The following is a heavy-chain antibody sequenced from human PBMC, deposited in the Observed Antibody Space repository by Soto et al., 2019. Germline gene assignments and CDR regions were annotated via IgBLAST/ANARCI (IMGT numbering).Heavy chain of an antibody. CDR2: IGSSSSYT. V-gene: IGHV3-11*05. J-gene: IGHJ3*02. CDR3: ARDADILTGSDAFDI. Sequence: PRGSLRLSCAASGFTFSDYYMSWIRQAPGKGQEWVSYIGSSSSYTNYAGSVKGRFTISRDSAKNTLYLQMNSLRAEDTAVYYCARDADILTGSDAFDIWGQGTMVTVSS. D-gene: IGHD3-9*01. CDR1: GFTFSDYY.